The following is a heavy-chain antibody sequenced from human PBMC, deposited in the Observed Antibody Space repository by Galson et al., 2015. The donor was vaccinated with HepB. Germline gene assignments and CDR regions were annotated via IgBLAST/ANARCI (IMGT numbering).Heavy chain of an antibody. V-gene: IGHV3-30-3*01. D-gene: IGHD2-8*01. J-gene: IGHJ4*02. CDR1: GFTFSAST. CDR2: VSYDGIDQ. Sequence: SLRLSCAASGFTFSASTMHWVRQPPGKGLEWMAFVSYDGIDQYYADSVRGRVTISRDNFKKKVFLQLNNLTSEDTAVYYCARDSNEFHSGIHFDNWGQGTLVTVSS. CDR3: ARDSNEFHSGIHFDN.